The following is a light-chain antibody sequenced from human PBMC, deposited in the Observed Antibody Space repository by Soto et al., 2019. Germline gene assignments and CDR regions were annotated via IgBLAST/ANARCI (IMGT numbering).Light chain of an antibody. CDR2: ASS. CDR3: QQAYTFPWT. V-gene: IGKV1-39*01. Sequence: DVQLTQSPSSLSASIGDRVTITCRASQTLNNYLNWYQHRPGKAPKFLIFASSSLQSGVPSRFSGSASGTEFTLTIANLQPEDSATYICQQAYTFPWTFGQGTKVDIK. J-gene: IGKJ1*01. CDR1: QTLNNY.